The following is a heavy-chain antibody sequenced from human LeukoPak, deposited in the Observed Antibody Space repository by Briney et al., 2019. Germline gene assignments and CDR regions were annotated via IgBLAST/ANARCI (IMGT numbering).Heavy chain of an antibody. CDR1: GFTFSSYS. CDR2: ISSSSYI. D-gene: IGHD3-10*01. CDR3: ARDDYYGSGSYCY. V-gene: IGHV3-21*01. Sequence: GGSLRLSYAASGFTFSSYSMNWVRQAPGKGLEWVSSISSSSYIYYADSVKGRFTISRDNAKNSLYLQMNSLRAEDTAVYYCARDDYYGSGSYCYWGQGTLVTVSS. J-gene: IGHJ4*02.